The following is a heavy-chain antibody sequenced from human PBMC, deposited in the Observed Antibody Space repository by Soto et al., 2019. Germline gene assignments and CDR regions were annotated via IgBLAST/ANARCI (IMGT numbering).Heavy chain of an antibody. CDR2: IWYDGSNK. CDR3: ARNICRWLQSPWDAFDI. D-gene: IGHD5-12*01. CDR1: GFTFSSYG. J-gene: IGHJ3*02. Sequence: GGSLRLSCAASGFTFSSYGMHWVRQAPGKGLEWVAVIWYDGSNKYYADSVKGRFTISRDNSKNTLYLQMNSLRAEDTAVYYCARNICRWLQSPWDAFDIWGQGTMVTVSS. V-gene: IGHV3-33*01.